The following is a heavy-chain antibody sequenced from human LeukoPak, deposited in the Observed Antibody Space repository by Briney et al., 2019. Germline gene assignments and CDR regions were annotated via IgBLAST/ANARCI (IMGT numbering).Heavy chain of an antibody. CDR2: INSDGSSI. V-gene: IGHV3-74*01. CDR3: ARWGYSSSWSSGFDP. J-gene: IGHJ5*02. D-gene: IGHD6-13*01. CDR1: GFTFGSSW. Sequence: GGSLRLSCSASGFTFGSSWMHWVRQAPGKGLVWVSRINSDGSSITYADSVKGRFTISRDNAKNTLYLQMNSLRAEDTAVYYCARWGYSSSWSSGFDPWGQGTLVTVSS.